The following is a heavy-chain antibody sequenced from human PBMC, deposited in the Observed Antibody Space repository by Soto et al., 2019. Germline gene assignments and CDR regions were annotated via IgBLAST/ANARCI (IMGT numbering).Heavy chain of an antibody. CDR2: ISAYNGNT. D-gene: IGHD3-10*01. CDR3: ARESGIWFGELYSGWFDP. CDR1: GYTFTSYG. V-gene: IGHV1-18*01. J-gene: IGHJ5*02. Sequence: QVQLVQSGAEVKKPGASVKVSCKASGYTFTSYGISWVRQAPGQGLEWMGWISAYNGNTNYAQKLQGRVTMTTDTSTSTAYMGLRSLRSDDRAVYYCARESGIWFGELYSGWFDPWGQGTLVTVSS.